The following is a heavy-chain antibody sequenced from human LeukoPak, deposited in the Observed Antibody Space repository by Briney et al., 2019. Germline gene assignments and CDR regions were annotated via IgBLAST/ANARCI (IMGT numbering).Heavy chain of an antibody. D-gene: IGHD1-26*01. V-gene: IGHV3-33*01. CDR3: ARGGYSGTYFFDY. CDR2: VLYDGTNI. Sequence: GRSLRLSCAASGFTFSTYGMHWVRQAPGKGLEWVAVVLYDGTNIHYVDSVKGRFTISRDNSKSTLYLQMNSLTAEDTAVYYCARGGYSGTYFFDYWGQGTLVTVSS. J-gene: IGHJ4*02. CDR1: GFTFSTYG.